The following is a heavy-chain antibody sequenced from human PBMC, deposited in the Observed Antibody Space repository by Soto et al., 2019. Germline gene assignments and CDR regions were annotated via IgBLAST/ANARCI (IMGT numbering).Heavy chain of an antibody. V-gene: IGHV4-34*01. D-gene: IGHD2-2*01. CDR1: GGSFSGYY. J-gene: IGHJ6*03. CDR2: INHSGST. CDR3: ARGHLSLVRGYYYYMDV. Sequence: SETLSLTCAVYGGSFSGYYWSWIRQPPGKGLEWIGEINHSGSTNYNPSLKSRVTISVDTSKNQFSLKLSSVTAADTAVYYCARGHLSLVRGYYYYMDVWGKGTTVTVSS.